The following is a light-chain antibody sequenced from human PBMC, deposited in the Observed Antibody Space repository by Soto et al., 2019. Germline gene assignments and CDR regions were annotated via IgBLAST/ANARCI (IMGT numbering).Light chain of an antibody. J-gene: IGLJ1*01. CDR3: EAWDDSLNGHV. V-gene: IGLV1-44*01. CDR2: TTN. CDR1: SSNIGTSS. Sequence: QSVLTQPHSASGTPGQRVTICCAGSSSNIGTSSVHWFQQLPGTAPKLLISTTNQRPSGVPERFSGSKSGTSASLAISGLQPEDEADYYCEAWDDSLNGHVFGTGTKLTVL.